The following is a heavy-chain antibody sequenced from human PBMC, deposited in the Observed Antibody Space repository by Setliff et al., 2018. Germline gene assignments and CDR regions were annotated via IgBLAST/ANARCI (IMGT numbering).Heavy chain of an antibody. Sequence: PGGSLRLSCAASGFTFSSYWMHWVRQAPGKGLVWVSRINSDGSSASYADSVKGRFTISRDNAKNTLYLQMNSLRAEDTAVYYCARSGGIGNYNWDVWGKGTTVTVSS. CDR1: GFTFSSYW. V-gene: IGHV3-74*01. CDR2: INSDGSSA. J-gene: IGHJ6*03. D-gene: IGHD3-16*01. CDR3: ARSGGIGNYNWDV.